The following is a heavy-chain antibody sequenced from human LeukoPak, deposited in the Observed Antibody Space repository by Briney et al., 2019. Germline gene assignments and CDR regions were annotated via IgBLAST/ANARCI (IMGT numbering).Heavy chain of an antibody. V-gene: IGHV4-59*08. CDR2: IYYSGST. CDR3: ARGVKIEYSSSSRNWFFDL. Sequence: SETLSLTCTVSCGSISSYYWSWMWQPPGKGLEGIGYIYYSGSTNYNPSLKSRGTISVDTSKNQFSLKLSSVTAADTAVYYCARGVKIEYSSSSRNWFFDLWGRGTLVTVSS. D-gene: IGHD6-6*01. J-gene: IGHJ2*01. CDR1: CGSISSYY.